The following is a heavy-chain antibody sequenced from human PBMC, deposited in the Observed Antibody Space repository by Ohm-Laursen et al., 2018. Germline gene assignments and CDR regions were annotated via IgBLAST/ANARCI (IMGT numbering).Heavy chain of an antibody. CDR3: ARDNSNYGWFDP. CDR2: VSQIGTP. CDR1: DASIDSAK. D-gene: IGHD4-11*01. J-gene: IGHJ5*02. V-gene: IGHV4-4*07. Sequence: PGTLSLTCVVSDASIDSAKWSWVRQSAGKQLEWIGRVSQIGTPSYNPSFGSRVIISVESSKNRVSLVLGAVTAADTAVYFCARDNSNYGWFDPWGQGALVTVSS.